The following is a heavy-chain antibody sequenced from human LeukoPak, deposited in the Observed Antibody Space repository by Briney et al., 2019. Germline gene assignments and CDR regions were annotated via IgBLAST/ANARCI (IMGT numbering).Heavy chain of an antibody. Sequence: PSETLSLTCTVSGGSISSYYWSWIRQPPGKGLEWIGYIYYSGSTNYNPSLKSRVTISVDTSKNQFSLKLSSVTAADTAVYYCARGGDFDWLPFDYWGQGTLVTVSS. J-gene: IGHJ4*02. CDR1: GGSISSYY. V-gene: IGHV4-59*01. D-gene: IGHD3-9*01. CDR2: IYYSGST. CDR3: ARGGDFDWLPFDY.